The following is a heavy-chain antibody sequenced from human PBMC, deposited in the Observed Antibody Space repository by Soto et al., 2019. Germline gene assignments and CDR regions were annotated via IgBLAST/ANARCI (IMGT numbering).Heavy chain of an antibody. V-gene: IGHV1-69*13. CDR3: ARRYCSSTRCYDYYYGMDV. J-gene: IGHJ6*02. D-gene: IGHD2-2*01. CDR1: GGTFSSYA. CDR2: IIPIFGTA. Sequence: SVKVSCKASGGTFSSYAISWVRQAPGQGLEWMGGIIPIFGTANYAQKFQGRVTITADESTSTAYMELSSLRSEDTAVYYCARRYCSSTRCYDYYYGMDVWRQGTTVTVSS.